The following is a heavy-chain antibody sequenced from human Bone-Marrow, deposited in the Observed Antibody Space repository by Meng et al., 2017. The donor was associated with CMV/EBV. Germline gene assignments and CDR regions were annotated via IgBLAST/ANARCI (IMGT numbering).Heavy chain of an antibody. CDR2: ISYDGSNK. V-gene: IGHV3-30*04. D-gene: IGHD3-22*01. CDR3: AREYYDTNGHTSGLDY. J-gene: IGHJ4*02. Sequence: GVTFSSYAMEWVRQAPGKGLEWVAIISYDGSNKYYADSVKGRFTISRDNSRNTLYLQVNSLRAEDTAVYYCAREYYDTNGHTSGLDYWGQGTLVTVSS. CDR1: GVTFSSYA.